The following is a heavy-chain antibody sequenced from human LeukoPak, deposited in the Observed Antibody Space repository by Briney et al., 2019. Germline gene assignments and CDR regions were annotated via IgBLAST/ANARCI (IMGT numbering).Heavy chain of an antibody. CDR3: AKEEGPYGSGSRYMNGMDV. CDR2: ISYDGSNK. J-gene: IGHJ6*02. Sequence: GGSPRLSCAASGFSFSNYAMHWVRQAPGKGLEWVAIISYDGSNKYYGDSVKGRFTISRDNSKNTLYLENKSLRAEDTAVYFCAKEEGPYGSGSRYMNGMDVWGQGTTVTVSS. V-gene: IGHV3-30*18. D-gene: IGHD3-10*01. CDR1: GFSFSNYA.